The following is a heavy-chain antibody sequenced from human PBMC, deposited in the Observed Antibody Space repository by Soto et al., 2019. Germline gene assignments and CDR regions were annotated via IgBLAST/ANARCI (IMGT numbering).Heavy chain of an antibody. V-gene: IGHV4-59*01. J-gene: IGHJ4*02. D-gene: IGHD5-12*01. Sequence: WIRQPPGKGLEWIGYISYSGSTNYNPSLKSRVTISVDTSKNQFSLKLSSVTAADTAVYYCARSRWLQFWGQGTLVTVSS. CDR2: ISYSGST. CDR3: ARSRWLQF.